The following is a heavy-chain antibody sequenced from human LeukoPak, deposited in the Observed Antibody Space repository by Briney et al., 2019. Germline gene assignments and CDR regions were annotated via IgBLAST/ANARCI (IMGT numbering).Heavy chain of an antibody. CDR3: ARARYSSVRSSGGWFDP. V-gene: IGHV1-2*02. CDR1: GYIFTSYG. D-gene: IGHD6-25*01. CDR2: INPNSGGT. J-gene: IGHJ5*02. Sequence: ASVKVSCKTSGYIFTSYGISWLRQAPGQGLEWMGWINPNSGGTNYAQKFQGRVTMTRDTSISTAYMELSRLRSDDTAVYYCARARYSSVRSSGGWFDPWGQGTLVTVSS.